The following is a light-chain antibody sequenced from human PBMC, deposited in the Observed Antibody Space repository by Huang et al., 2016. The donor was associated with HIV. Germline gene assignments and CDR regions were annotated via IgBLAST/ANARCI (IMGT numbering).Light chain of an antibody. J-gene: IGKJ2*01. CDR1: QSLEYSDGNTY. CDR3: MQGTHWPPYT. CDR2: KVA. Sequence: DVVLSQSPLSLPVTLGQSASISCRSTQSLEYSDGNTYLSWFHQRPGQAPRRLIYKVAKRDSGVPDRFSGSGSGRDFTLKISRVEAEDVGIYYCMQGTHWPPYTFGQGTKLEI. V-gene: IGKV2-30*01.